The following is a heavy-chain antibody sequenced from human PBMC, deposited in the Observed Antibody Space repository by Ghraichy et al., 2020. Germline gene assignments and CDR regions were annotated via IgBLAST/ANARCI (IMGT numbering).Heavy chain of an antibody. CDR3: ANSLSSSSDFDY. V-gene: IGHV3-48*02. J-gene: IGHJ4*02. Sequence: GGSLRLSCAVSGFTFSSSNMNWVRQAPGKGLEWVSFISSTSNTINYADSVKGRFTISRDNAKNSLYLQMNSLRDEDTAVYYCANSLSSSSDFDYWGQGTLATVSS. D-gene: IGHD6-13*01. CDR1: GFTFSSSN. CDR2: ISSTSNTI.